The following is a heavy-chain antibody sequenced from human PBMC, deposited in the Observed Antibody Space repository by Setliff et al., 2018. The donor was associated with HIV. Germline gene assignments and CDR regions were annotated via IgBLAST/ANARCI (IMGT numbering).Heavy chain of an antibody. Sequence: GGSLRLSCAASGFTFSTYWMNWVRQAPGKGLEWVANIKQDGSEKNYMDSVKGRFTISRDNAKNSLYLQINSLRAEDTALYYCAREGFSGWYLNYWGQGTLVTVSS. V-gene: IGHV3-7*05. CDR2: IKQDGSEK. J-gene: IGHJ4*02. CDR3: AREGFSGWYLNY. CDR1: GFTFSTYW. D-gene: IGHD6-19*01.